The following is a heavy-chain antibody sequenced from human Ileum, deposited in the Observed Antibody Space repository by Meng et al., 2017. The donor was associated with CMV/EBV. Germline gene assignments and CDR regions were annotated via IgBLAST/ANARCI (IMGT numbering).Heavy chain of an antibody. J-gene: IGHJ5*02. Sequence: YDWSFSDSFWAWLRQPPGKGLEWIGEINHSGRTNYNPSLKSRVTISVDTSKNQFSLKLSSVTAADTAVYYCARGQRITLVRGGWFDPWGQGTLVTVSS. CDR1: DWSFSDSF. CDR3: ARGQRITLVRGGWFDP. CDR2: INHSGRT. V-gene: IGHV4-34*01. D-gene: IGHD3-10*01.